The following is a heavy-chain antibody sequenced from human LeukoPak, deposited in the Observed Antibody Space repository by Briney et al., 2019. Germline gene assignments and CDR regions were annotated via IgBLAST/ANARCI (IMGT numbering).Heavy chain of an antibody. J-gene: IGHJ4*02. Sequence: GGSLRLSCAASGFTFSSYWMSWVRQAPGKGLEWVANIKHDGSEKYYVDSVKGRFTISRDNAKKSVYLQMNSLRAEDTAVYYCARGQLYYDSSGFDYWGQGTLVTVSS. CDR1: GFTFSSYW. CDR3: ARGQLYYDSSGFDY. V-gene: IGHV3-7*01. D-gene: IGHD3-22*01. CDR2: IKHDGSEK.